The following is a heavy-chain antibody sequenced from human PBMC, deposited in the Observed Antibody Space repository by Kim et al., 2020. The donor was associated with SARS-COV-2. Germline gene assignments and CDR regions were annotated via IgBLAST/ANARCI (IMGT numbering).Heavy chain of an antibody. D-gene: IGHD1-26*01. J-gene: IGHJ4*02. Sequence: SVKGQFTISRDNSKNTRYLQMNSLGAEDTAVYYCAKDKGGGATQVYYFDYWGQGTLVTVSS. V-gene: IGHV3-33*06. CDR3: AKDKGGGATQVYYFDY.